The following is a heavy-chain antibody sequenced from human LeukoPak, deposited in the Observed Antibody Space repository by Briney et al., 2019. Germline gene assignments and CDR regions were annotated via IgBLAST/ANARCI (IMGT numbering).Heavy chain of an antibody. CDR2: IYHSGST. CDR1: GGSISSSNW. D-gene: IGHD3-10*01. CDR3: ARAIGSGSYRDNWFDP. V-gene: IGHV4-4*02. J-gene: IGHJ5*02. Sequence: SETLSLTCAVSGGSISSSNWWSWVRQPPGKGLEWIGEIYHSGSTNYNPSLKSRVTISVDKSKNQFSLKLSSVTAADTAVYYCARAIGSGSYRDNWFDPWGQGTLVTVSS.